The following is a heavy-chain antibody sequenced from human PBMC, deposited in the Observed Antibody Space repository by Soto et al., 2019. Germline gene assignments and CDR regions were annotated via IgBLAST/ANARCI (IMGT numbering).Heavy chain of an antibody. Sequence: GASVKVSCKASGGTFSSYAISWVRQAPGQGLEWMGGIIPIFGTANYAQKFQGRVTITADESTSTAYMELSSLRSEDTALYYRALGVRGVVAPKFAFWGKGTLVPVS. CDR2: IIPIFGTA. D-gene: IGHD2-15*01. CDR1: GGTFSSYA. CDR3: ALGVRGVVAPKFAF. V-gene: IGHV1-69*13. J-gene: IGHJ4*02.